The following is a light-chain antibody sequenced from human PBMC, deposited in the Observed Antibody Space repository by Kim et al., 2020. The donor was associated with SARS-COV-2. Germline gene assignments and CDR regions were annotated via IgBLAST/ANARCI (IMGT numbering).Light chain of an antibody. Sequence: PGERATLSCRASQRVGSRYLAWFQQKPGQPPRLLMYDTSKRATGVPDRFSGSGSGTDFTLTVSRLEAEDYAVYYCQQYLKSPLTFGGGTKVDIK. CDR2: DTS. CDR3: QQYLKSPLT. CDR1: QRVGSRY. V-gene: IGKV3-20*01. J-gene: IGKJ4*01.